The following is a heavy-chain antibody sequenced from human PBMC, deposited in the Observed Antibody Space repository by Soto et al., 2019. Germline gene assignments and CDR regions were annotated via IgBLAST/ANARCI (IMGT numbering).Heavy chain of an antibody. CDR3: AQDRNGAVADHYGMDV. CDR1: GFTFSSYG. D-gene: IGHD6-19*01. CDR2: ISYDGSNK. V-gene: IGHV3-30*18. J-gene: IGHJ6*02. Sequence: GGSLRLSCAASGFTFSSYGMHWVRQAPGKGLEWVAVISYDGSNKYYADSVKGRFTISRDNSKNTLYLQMNSLRAEETAVYYCAQDRNGAVADHYGMDVWGQGTTVTVSS.